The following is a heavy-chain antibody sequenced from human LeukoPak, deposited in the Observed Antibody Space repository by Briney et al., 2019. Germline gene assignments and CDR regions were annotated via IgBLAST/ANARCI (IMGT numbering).Heavy chain of an antibody. V-gene: IGHV4-4*07. CDR1: GGSISSYY. J-gene: IGHJ5*02. D-gene: IGHD6-6*01. Sequence: KPSETLSLTCTVSGGSISSYYWSWIRQPAAKGLEWIGRIYTSGSTNYNPSLKSRVTMSVDTSKNQFSLKLSSVTAADTAVYYCARDLSIAARPFNWFDPWGQGTLVTVSS. CDR2: IYTSGST. CDR3: ARDLSIAARPFNWFDP.